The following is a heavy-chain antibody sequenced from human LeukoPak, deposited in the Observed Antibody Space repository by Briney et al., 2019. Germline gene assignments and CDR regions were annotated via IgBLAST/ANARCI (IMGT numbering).Heavy chain of an antibody. Sequence: GGSLRLSCAASGFTFSSYAMHWVRQAPGKRLEYVSAISSNGGSTYYADSVKGRFTISRDNSKNTLYLQMGSLRAEDMAVYYCARGLYSSSWYDWGIFDYWGQGTLVTVSS. D-gene: IGHD6-13*01. CDR1: GFTFSSYA. CDR3: ARGLYSSSWYDWGIFDY. CDR2: ISSNGGST. V-gene: IGHV3-64*02. J-gene: IGHJ4*02.